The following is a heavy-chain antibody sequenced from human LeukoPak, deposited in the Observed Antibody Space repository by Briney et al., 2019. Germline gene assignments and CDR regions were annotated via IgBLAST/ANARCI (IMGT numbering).Heavy chain of an antibody. CDR1: GGSISSGGYS. Sequence: SQTLSLTCAVSGGSISSGGYSWSWTRQPPGKGLEWIGYIYHSGSTYYNPSLKSRVTISVDRSKNQFSLKLSSVTAADTAVYYCASYGSGSYNWFDPWGQGTLVTVSS. CDR2: IYHSGST. CDR3: ASYGSGSYNWFDP. J-gene: IGHJ5*02. V-gene: IGHV4-30-2*01. D-gene: IGHD3-10*01.